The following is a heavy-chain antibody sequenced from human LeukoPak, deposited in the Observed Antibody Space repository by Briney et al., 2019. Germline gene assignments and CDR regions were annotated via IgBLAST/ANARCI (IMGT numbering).Heavy chain of an antibody. Sequence: PSETLSLTCTVSGVSISPYSWSWIRQPPGKGLEWIGYISYSGNTDYNPSLKSRVTISLDTSKNQFSLKLRSVAAADTAVYYCARSRLFGVITPLYYWGQGTLVTVSS. CDR3: ARSRLFGVITPLYY. J-gene: IGHJ4*02. CDR1: GVSISPYS. D-gene: IGHD3-3*01. CDR2: ISYSGNT. V-gene: IGHV4-59*01.